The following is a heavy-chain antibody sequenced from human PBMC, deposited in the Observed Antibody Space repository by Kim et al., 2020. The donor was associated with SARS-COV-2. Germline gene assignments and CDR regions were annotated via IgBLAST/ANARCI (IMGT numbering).Heavy chain of an antibody. CDR3: AGDWSSYSDSSGYEDY. V-gene: IGHV1-46*01. J-gene: IGHJ4*02. CDR1: GYTFTSYY. D-gene: IGHD3-22*01. CDR2: INPSGGYT. Sequence: ASVKVSCKTSGYTFTSYYMHWVRQAPGQGLEWMGVINPSGGYTSYAQKFQGRVTMTRDTSTSTVYMELSSLRCEDTAVYYCAGDWSSYSDSSGYEDYWCQGTLVTVSS.